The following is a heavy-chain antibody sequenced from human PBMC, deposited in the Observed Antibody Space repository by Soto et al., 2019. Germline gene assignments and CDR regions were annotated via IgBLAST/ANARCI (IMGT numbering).Heavy chain of an antibody. CDR2: ISGSGGST. D-gene: IGHD3-22*01. V-gene: IGHV3-23*01. J-gene: IGHJ4*02. CDR3: SKDRYYYDSSGYYLGHY. Sequence: GGSLRLSCAASGFTFSSYAMGWVRQAPGKGLEWVSAISGSGGSTYYADSVKGRFTISRDNSKNTLYLQMNSLRAEDTAVYYCSKDRYYYDSSGYYLGHYWGQGTLVTVSS. CDR1: GFTFSSYA.